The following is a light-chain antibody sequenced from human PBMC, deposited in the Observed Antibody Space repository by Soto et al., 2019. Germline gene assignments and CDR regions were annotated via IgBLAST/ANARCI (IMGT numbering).Light chain of an antibody. CDR3: QRYNGAST. CDR1: QGISNY. CDR2: AAS. Sequence: DIQMTQSPSSLSASVGDRVTITCRASQGISNYLAWYQQKPGRVPTLLISAASTLQSGVPSRFSGSGSGTDFTLTITSLQPEDVATYYWQRYNGASTFGQGTKVEI. J-gene: IGKJ1*01. V-gene: IGKV1-27*01.